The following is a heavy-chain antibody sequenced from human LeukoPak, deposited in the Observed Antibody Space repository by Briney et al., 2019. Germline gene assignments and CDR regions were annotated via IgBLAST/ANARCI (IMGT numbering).Heavy chain of an antibody. V-gene: IGHV3-30*18. CDR2: ISYDGSNK. Sequence: GGSLRLSCAASGFTFSSYGMHWVRQAPGKGLEWVAVISYDGSNKYYADSVKGRFTISRDNSKNTLYLQMNSLRAEDAAVYYCAKADEYYYDSSGYYLEYFQHWGQGTLVTVSS. CDR3: AKADEYYYDSSGYYLEYFQH. J-gene: IGHJ1*01. CDR1: GFTFSSYG. D-gene: IGHD3-22*01.